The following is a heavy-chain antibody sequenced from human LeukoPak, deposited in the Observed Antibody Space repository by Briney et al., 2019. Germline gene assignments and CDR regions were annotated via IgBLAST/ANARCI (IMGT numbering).Heavy chain of an antibody. J-gene: IGHJ2*01. CDR1: GFSFRSHG. CDR2: IWYDASDK. Sequence: QTGGSLRLSCAASGFSFRSHGMHWVRQAPGKGLEWVAVIWYDASDKYYADSVRGRFTVSRDNSKNTFHLQMNSLRVEGTAVYYCVRDRYSKYLDFWGRGTLVIVSS. V-gene: IGHV3-33*01. D-gene: IGHD3-10*01. CDR3: VRDRYSKYLDF.